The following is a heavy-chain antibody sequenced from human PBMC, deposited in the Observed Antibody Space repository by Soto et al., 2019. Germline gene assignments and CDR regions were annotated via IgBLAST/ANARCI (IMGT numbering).Heavy chain of an antibody. V-gene: IGHV1-2*04. J-gene: IGHJ4*02. CDR1: GYTLTRYY. CDR3: ARLSSYGDYFDY. Sequence: VAPVKGSCKASGYTLTRYYMHWVRQAPGQGLEWMGWINPNSGGTNYAQKFQGWVTMTRDTSISTAYMELSRLRSDDTAVYYCARLSSYGDYFDYWGQGTLVTVSS. CDR2: INPNSGGT. D-gene: IGHD4-17*01.